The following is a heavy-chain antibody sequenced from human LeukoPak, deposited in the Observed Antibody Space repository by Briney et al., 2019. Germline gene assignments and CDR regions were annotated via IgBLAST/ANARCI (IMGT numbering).Heavy chain of an antibody. Sequence: GGSLRLSCAASGFTFSSYGMHWVRQAPGKGLEWVAFIRYDGSNKYYADSVKGRFTISRDNSKNTLYLQMNSLRAEDTAVYYCAKDLRFLEPYFDYWGQGTLVTVSS. J-gene: IGHJ4*02. V-gene: IGHV3-30*02. CDR2: IRYDGSNK. D-gene: IGHD3-3*01. CDR1: GFTFSSYG. CDR3: AKDLRFLEPYFDY.